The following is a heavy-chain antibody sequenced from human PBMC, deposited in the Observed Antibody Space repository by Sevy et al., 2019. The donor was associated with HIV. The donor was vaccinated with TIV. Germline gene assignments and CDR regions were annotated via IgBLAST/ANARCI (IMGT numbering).Heavy chain of an antibody. V-gene: IGHV3-13*01. CDR3: TRGGGYSDYGMDV. Sequence: GGFLRLSCAASGFTFITYDMHWVRHVTGKGLEWVSGVGPAGDTFYPGSVKGGFTISREIAKNSLYLQMNNLGAGDTAVYYCTRGGGYSDYGMDVWGQGTTVTVSS. J-gene: IGHJ6*02. D-gene: IGHD5-12*01. CDR1: GFTFITYD. CDR2: VGPAGDT.